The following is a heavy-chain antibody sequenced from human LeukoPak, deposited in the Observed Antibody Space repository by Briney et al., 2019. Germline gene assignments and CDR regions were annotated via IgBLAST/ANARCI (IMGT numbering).Heavy chain of an antibody. CDR1: GFTVSSNY. CDR2: IYSGGST. Sequence: GRSLRLSCAASGFTVSSNYMSWVRQAPGKGLEWVSVIYSGGSTYYADSVKGRFTISRDNSKNTLYLQMNSLRAEDTAVYYCARDLARDGMDVWGQGTTVTVSS. D-gene: IGHD6-6*01. CDR3: ARDLARDGMDV. V-gene: IGHV3-66*01. J-gene: IGHJ6*02.